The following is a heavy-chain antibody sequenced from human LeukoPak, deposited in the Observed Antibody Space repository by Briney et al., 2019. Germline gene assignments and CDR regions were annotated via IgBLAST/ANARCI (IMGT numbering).Heavy chain of an antibody. CDR2: IGGSGDST. CDR3: ARKAGYYYGSGDY. V-gene: IGHV3-23*01. J-gene: IGHJ4*02. Sequence: GSLRLSCAASGFSFSSFWMHWVRQAPGKGLVWVSTIGGSGDSTYNADSVKGRFTISRDNSKNTLYLQMNSLRAEDTAVYYCARKAGYYYGSGDYWGQGTLVTVSS. D-gene: IGHD3-10*01. CDR1: GFSFSSFW.